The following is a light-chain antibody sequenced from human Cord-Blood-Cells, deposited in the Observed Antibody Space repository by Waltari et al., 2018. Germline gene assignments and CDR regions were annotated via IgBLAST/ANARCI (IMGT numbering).Light chain of an antibody. CDR1: QGISSY. V-gene: IGKV1-9*01. CDR2: AAS. J-gene: IGKJ3*01. CDR3: QQLNSTLT. Sequence: IQLTQSPSSLSASVGDRVTITCRASQGISSYLAWYQQKPGKAPKLLIYAASTFQSGVPSRFSGSGSGTDFTLTISSLQPEDFATYYCQQLNSTLTFGPGTKVDIK.